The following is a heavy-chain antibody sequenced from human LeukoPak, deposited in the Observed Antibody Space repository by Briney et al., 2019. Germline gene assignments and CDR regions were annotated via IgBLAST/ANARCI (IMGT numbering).Heavy chain of an antibody. CDR2: ISSSGSTI. V-gene: IGHV3-48*03. CDR3: AREQPSMVRGGGDALDI. J-gene: IGHJ3*02. Sequence: GGSLRLSCAASGFTFSSYEMNWVRQAPGKGLEWVSYISSSGSTIYYADSVKGRFTISRDNAKNSLYLQMNSLRAEDTAVYYCAREQPSMVRGGGDALDIWGQGTMVTVSS. CDR1: GFTFSSYE. D-gene: IGHD3-10*01.